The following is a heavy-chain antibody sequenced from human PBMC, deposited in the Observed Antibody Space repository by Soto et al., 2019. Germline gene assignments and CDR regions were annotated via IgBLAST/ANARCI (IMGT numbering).Heavy chain of an antibody. CDR3: ARDFGAGAHFDH. CDR1: GGSLTDYW. D-gene: IGHD3-10*01. CDR2: INHIGES. V-gene: IGHV4-34*01. Sequence: QVHLQQWGTGLLKPSETLSLTCAVYGGSLTDYWWTWIRQTPGKGLEWIGEINHIGESNHNPSLKSRVTISLDTSQNQFSLKLTSVTVADTAVYYRARDFGAGAHFDHWGQGSLVTVSS. J-gene: IGHJ4*02.